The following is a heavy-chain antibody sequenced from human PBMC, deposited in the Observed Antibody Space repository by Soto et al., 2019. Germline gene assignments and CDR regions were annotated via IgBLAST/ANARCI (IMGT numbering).Heavy chain of an antibody. V-gene: IGHV4-59*11. CDR2: ISYSGST. CDR3: ARADPAASVGY. J-gene: IGHJ4*02. Sequence: SETLSLTCTVSGASMSSHYWTWLRQSPGKGLEWIGYISYSGSTYYNPSLKSRVSISADTSKNQFSPRMNSMIAADTAVYYCARADPAASVGYWGKGTLVTVSS. D-gene: IGHD2-2*01. CDR1: GASMSSHY.